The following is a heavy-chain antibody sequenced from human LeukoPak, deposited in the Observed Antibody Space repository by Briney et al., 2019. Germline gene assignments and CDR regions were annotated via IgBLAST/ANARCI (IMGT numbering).Heavy chain of an antibody. CDR3: AKASSLLVHMGLNIDY. CDR2: ISGSGGST. D-gene: IGHD6-13*01. CDR1: GFTFSSYA. Sequence: GGSLRLSCAASGFTFSSYAMSWVRPAPGKGLEWVSAISGSGGSTYYADSVKGRFTISRDNSKNTLYLQMNSLRAEDTAVYYCAKASSLLVHMGLNIDYWGQGTLVTVSS. V-gene: IGHV3-23*01. J-gene: IGHJ4*02.